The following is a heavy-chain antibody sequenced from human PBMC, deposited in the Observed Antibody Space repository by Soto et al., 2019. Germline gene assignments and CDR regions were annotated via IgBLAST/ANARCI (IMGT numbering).Heavy chain of an antibody. CDR1: GFTFSSYA. Sequence: SLRLSCAASGFTFSSYAMSWVRQAPGKGLEWVSAISCSGGSTYYADSVKGRFTISRDNSKNTLYLQMNSLRAEDTALYHCARGLLPEDRGHWFDPWGQGTLATVSS. J-gene: IGHJ5*02. V-gene: IGHV3-23*01. CDR3: ARGLLPEDRGHWFDP. CDR2: ISCSGGST. D-gene: IGHD1-26*01.